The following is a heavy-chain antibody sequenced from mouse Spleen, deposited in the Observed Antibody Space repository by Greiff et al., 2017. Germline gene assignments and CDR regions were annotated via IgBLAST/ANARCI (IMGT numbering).Heavy chain of an antibody. CDR1: GFTFSSFG. CDR2: ISSGSSTI. D-gene: IGHD2-14*01. V-gene: IGHV5-17*02. CDR3: AREVRRGYFDY. J-gene: IGHJ2*01. Sequence: EVQLQQSGGGLVQPGGSRKLSCAASGFTFSSFGMHWVRQAPEKGLEWVAYISSGSSTIYYADTVKGRFTISRDNPKNTLFLQMTSLRSEDTAMYYCAREVRRGYFDYWGQGTTLTVSS.